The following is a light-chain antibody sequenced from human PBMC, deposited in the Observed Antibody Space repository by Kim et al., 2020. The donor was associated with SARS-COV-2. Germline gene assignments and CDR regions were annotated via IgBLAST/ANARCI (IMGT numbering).Light chain of an antibody. Sequence: QGVTISCSGSDSNIGAGCGVHWYQRLPGRAPKLLIYDTRSRPSGVPDRFSGSKSGTLASLAITGLQVEDEADYYCQSYDRGLNGAIFGGGTQLTVL. J-gene: IGLJ2*01. CDR3: QSYDRGLNGAI. CDR2: DTR. CDR1: DSNIGAGCG. V-gene: IGLV1-40*01.